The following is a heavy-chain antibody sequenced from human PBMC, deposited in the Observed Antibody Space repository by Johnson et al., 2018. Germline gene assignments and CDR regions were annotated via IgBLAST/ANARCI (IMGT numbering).Heavy chain of an antibody. V-gene: IGHV3-30-3*01. Sequence: QVQLVQSGGDVVQPGRSLRLSCVASGFNFRSYAMNWVRQAPGQGLEWVAVISYDGSNKYYADYVKGRFTISRDTSKNTLFLQMDSLRGEDTAIYYCAREGIFGYYYYYYMDVWGKGTTVTVSS. CDR2: ISYDGSNK. J-gene: IGHJ6*03. CDR3: AREGIFGYYYYYYMDV. D-gene: IGHD3-3*02. CDR1: GFNFRSYA.